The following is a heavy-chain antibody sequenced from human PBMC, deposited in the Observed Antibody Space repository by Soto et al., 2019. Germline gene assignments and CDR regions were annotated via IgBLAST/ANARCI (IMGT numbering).Heavy chain of an antibody. Sequence: PSETLSLTCAVSGGSISSSNWWSWVRQPPGKGLEWIGEIYHSGSTNYNPSLKSRVTISVDKSKNQFSLKLSSVTAADTAVYYCARRGTTQGLSFDYWGQGTLVTVYS. J-gene: IGHJ4*02. CDR3: ARRGTTQGLSFDY. CDR2: IYHSGST. V-gene: IGHV4-4*02. D-gene: IGHD1-7*01. CDR1: GGSISSSNW.